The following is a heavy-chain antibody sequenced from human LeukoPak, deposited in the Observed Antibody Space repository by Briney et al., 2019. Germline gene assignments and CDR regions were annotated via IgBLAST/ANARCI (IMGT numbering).Heavy chain of an antibody. J-gene: IGHJ4*02. V-gene: IGHV3-23*01. CDR1: GFTFSTYA. CDR3: AKSEGGVNTAMAY. Sequence: GGSLRLSCAASGFTFSTYAMSWVRQAPGKGLEWVSVISGSGGSAYYPDSVKGRFTISRDNSENTLYLQMNSLRAEDTAVYYCAKSEGGVNTAMAYWGQGTLVTVSS. CDR2: ISGSGGSA. D-gene: IGHD5-18*01.